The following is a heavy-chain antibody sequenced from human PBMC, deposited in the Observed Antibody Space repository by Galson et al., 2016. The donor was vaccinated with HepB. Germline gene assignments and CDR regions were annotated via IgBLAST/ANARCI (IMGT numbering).Heavy chain of an antibody. Sequence: SLRLSCAASGFTFSSYWMSWVRQAPGRGLEWVANIKEDGSEKYYVDSVKGRFTISRDNAKNSLYLQMNSLRAEDTAVYYCANIPRRGPFDFWGPGTLVTVSS. CDR3: ANIPRRGPFDF. V-gene: IGHV3-7*03. D-gene: IGHD2-21*01. CDR1: GFTFSSYW. CDR2: IKEDGSEK. J-gene: IGHJ4*02.